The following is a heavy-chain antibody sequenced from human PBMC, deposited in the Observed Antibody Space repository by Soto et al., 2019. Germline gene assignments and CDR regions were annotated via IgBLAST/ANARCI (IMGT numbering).Heavy chain of an antibody. V-gene: IGHV1-46*01. CDR2: INPSGGST. CDR1: GYTFTSYY. CDR3: AREEVPPYDFWPGYRNDAFHI. J-gene: IGHJ3*02. Sequence: GASVKVSCKASGYTFTSYYMHWVRQAPGQGLEWMGIINPSGGSTSYAQKFQGRVTMTRDTSTSTVYMELSSLRSEDTAVYYCAREEVPPYDFWPGYRNDAFHIWGRGTMVTVS. D-gene: IGHD3-3*01.